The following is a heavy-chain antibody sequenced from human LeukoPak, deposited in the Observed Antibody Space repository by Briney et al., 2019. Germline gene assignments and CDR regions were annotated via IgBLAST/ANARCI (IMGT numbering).Heavy chain of an antibody. CDR3: ARWEAAAHNWFDP. Sequence: GASVKVSCKASGGTFSSYAISWVRQAPGQGLEWMGGTIPIFGTANYAQKFQGRVTITADESTSTAYMELSSLRSEDTAVYYCARWEAAAHNWFDPWGQGTLVTVSS. CDR1: GGTFSSYA. J-gene: IGHJ5*02. CDR2: TIPIFGTA. D-gene: IGHD6-13*01. V-gene: IGHV1-69*13.